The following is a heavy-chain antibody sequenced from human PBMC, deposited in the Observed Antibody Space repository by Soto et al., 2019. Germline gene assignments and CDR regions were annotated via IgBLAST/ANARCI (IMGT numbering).Heavy chain of an antibody. CDR1: GGSISSYY. D-gene: IGHD6-19*01. Sequence: QVQLQESGPGLVKPSETLSLTCTVSGGSISSYYWSWVRQPPGKGLEWIGYIYNSGSTYYNPSFKSRVTISLDTSKNQCSLKLSSVTAADTALYYCARDRGTGWTDCWGQGALVTVSS. V-gene: IGHV4-59*01. CDR2: IYNSGST. J-gene: IGHJ4*02. CDR3: ARDRGTGWTDC.